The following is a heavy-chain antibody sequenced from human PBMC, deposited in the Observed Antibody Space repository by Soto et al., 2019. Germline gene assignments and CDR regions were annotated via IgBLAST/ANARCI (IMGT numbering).Heavy chain of an antibody. CDR3: ARVSYCGGDCYPHPSIHDYGMDG. D-gene: IGHD2-21*02. J-gene: IGHJ6*02. V-gene: IGHV3-48*02. Sequence: GGSLSLSCAASGFTFSTYSMNWVRQAPGKGLEWVSYISSSSSIYYADSVEGRFTISRDNAKNSLYLQMNSLRDEDTAVYYCARVSYCGGDCYPHPSIHDYGMDGWGQGTTVTVSS. CDR2: ISSSSSI. CDR1: GFTFSTYS.